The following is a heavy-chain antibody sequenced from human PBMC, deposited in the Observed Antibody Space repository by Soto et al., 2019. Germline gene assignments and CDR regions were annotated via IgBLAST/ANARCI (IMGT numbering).Heavy chain of an antibody. J-gene: IGHJ4*02. V-gene: IGHV3-30-3*01. CDR3: ASVITMVRGARDPFDY. CDR2: ISYDGSNK. CDR1: GFTFSSYA. D-gene: IGHD3-10*01. Sequence: PGGSLRLSCAASGFTFSSYAMRWVRQAPGKGLEWVAVISYDGSNKYYADSVKGRFTISRDNSKNTLYLQMNSLRAEDTAVYYCASVITMVRGARDPFDYWGQGTLVTVSS.